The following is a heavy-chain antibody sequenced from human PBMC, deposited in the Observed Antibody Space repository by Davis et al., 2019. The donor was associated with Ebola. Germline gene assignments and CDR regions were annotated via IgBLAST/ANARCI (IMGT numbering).Heavy chain of an antibody. CDR1: GFTFSSYW. V-gene: IGHV3-64D*08. Sequence: GESLKISCAASGFTFSSYWMHWVRQAPGKGLEYVSVISSSGKTYYADSVKGRFTISRDNSQNNVYLQMTSLRVEDTAVYYCVKEGTTTIWVDSDNWGQGTLVTVAS. CDR3: VKEGTTTIWVDSDN. J-gene: IGHJ4*02. D-gene: IGHD1-26*01. CDR2: ISSSGKT.